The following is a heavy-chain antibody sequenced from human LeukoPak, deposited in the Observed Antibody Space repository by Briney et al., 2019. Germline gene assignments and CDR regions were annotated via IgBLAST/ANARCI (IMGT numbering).Heavy chain of an antibody. CDR3: ARGGATTVVTPGAFDI. J-gene: IGHJ3*02. Sequence: SQTLSLTCTVSGGSISSGSYYWSWIRQPAGKGLEWIGRIYTSGSTNYSPSLKSRVTISVDTSKNQFSLKLSSVTAADTAVYYCARGGATTVVTPGAFDIWGQGTMVTVSS. D-gene: IGHD4-23*01. CDR2: IYTSGST. V-gene: IGHV4-61*02. CDR1: GGSISSGSYY.